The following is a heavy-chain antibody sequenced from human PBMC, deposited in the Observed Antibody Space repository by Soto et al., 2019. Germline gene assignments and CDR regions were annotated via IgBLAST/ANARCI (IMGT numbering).Heavy chain of an antibody. V-gene: IGHV4-34*01. D-gene: IGHD4-4*01. J-gene: IGHJ6*03. Sequence: SETLSLTCAVYGGSFSGYDCSWIRQPPGKGLEWIGEINHSGSTNYNPSLKSRVTISVDTSKNQFSLKLSSVTAADTAVYYCARKEVWDYSNSSTTYYYYMDFWGKGTTVTVSS. CDR3: ARKEVWDYSNSSTTYYYYMDF. CDR2: INHSGST. CDR1: GGSFSGYD.